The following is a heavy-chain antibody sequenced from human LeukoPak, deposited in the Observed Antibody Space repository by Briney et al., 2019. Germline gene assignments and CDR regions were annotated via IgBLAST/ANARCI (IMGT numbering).Heavy chain of an antibody. V-gene: IGHV4-59*11. CDR1: GDSLNTHY. Sequence: PSETLSLTCNVSGDSLNTHYWSWIRQPPGKGLEWIGYIYYSGSTNYNPSLKSRVTISVDTSKNQFSLKLSSVTAADTAVYYCARERVRGVSFGNFDPWGQGTLVTVSS. CDR3: ARERVRGVSFGNFDP. CDR2: IYYSGST. J-gene: IGHJ5*02. D-gene: IGHD3-10*01.